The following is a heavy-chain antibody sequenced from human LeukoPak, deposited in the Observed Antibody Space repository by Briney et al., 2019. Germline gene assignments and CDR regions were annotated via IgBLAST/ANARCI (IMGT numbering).Heavy chain of an antibody. J-gene: IGHJ4*02. D-gene: IGHD3-10*01. CDR2: ISGGGGTT. Sequence: PGGSLRLSCAASDFTFSTYAMSWVRQAPGRGLEWVSTISGGGGTTYYADSVKGRFTISRDNSKNTLYLQVNSLRAEDTAIYYCAKESSMLRGPLVIYYFDSWGQGTLVTVSS. V-gene: IGHV3-23*01. CDR1: DFTFSTYA. CDR3: AKESSMLRGPLVIYYFDS.